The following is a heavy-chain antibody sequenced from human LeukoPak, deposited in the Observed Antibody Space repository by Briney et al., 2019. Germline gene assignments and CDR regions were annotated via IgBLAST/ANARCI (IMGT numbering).Heavy chain of an antibody. CDR2: IRWNSGSI. J-gene: IGHJ4*02. CDR1: GFNFDDYA. CDR3: ARSWEVLQNFDY. D-gene: IGHD1-26*01. Sequence: PGGSLRLSCAASGFNFDDYAMHWVRQAPGKGLEWVSGIRWNSGSIGYADSVKGRFTISRDNAKNTLYLQMNSLRAEDTAVYYCARSWEVLQNFDYWGQGTLVTVSS. V-gene: IGHV3-9*01.